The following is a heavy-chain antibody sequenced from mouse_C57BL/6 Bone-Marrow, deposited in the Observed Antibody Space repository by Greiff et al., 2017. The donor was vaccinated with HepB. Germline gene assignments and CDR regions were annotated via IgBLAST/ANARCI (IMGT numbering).Heavy chain of an antibody. J-gene: IGHJ1*03. CDR2: INPSNGGT. V-gene: IGHV1-53*01. Sequence: VQLQQPGTELVKPGASVKLSCKASGYTFTSYWMHWVKQRPGQGLEWIGNINPSNGGTNYNEKFKSKATLTVDKSSSTAYMQLSSLTSKDSAVYYCARGDYYGSSYWYFDVWGTGTTVTVSS. D-gene: IGHD1-1*01. CDR3: ARGDYYGSSYWYFDV. CDR1: GYTFTSYW.